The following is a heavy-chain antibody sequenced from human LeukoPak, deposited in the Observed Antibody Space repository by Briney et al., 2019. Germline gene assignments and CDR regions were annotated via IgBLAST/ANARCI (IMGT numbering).Heavy chain of an antibody. J-gene: IGHJ4*02. CDR2: ISSSGSLI. Sequence: PGGSLRLSCAASGVTFSSYEMNWVRQAPGKGLEWVSYISSSGSLIYYADSVKGRFTISRDNAKNSLYLQMNSLRAEDTAVYYCARVIGFYDSSGYYYWGQGTLVTVSS. CDR1: GVTFSSYE. D-gene: IGHD3-22*01. CDR3: ARVIGFYDSSGYYY. V-gene: IGHV3-48*03.